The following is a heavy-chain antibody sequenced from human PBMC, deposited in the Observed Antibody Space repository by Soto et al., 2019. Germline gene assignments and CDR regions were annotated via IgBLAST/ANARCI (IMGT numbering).Heavy chain of an antibody. CDR1: GGSISSGDYY. V-gene: IGHV4-31*03. Sequence: QVQLQESGPGLVKPSQTLSLTCTVSGGSISSGDYYWSWIRQHPGKGLEWIGYIYYSGSTYYNPSRXXRXPISVDTSKNQFSLKLSSVTAAHTAVYYCARWWSGSRQGFDPWGQGTLVTVSS. J-gene: IGHJ5*02. D-gene: IGHD3-3*01. CDR3: ARWWSGSRQGFDP. CDR2: IYYSGST.